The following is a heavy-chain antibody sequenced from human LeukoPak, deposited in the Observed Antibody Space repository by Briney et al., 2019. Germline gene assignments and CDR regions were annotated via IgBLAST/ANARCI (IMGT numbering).Heavy chain of an antibody. J-gene: IGHJ5*02. CDR2: ISGSGSST. Sequence: GGSLRLSCAASGFTFSSYAMSWVRQAPGKGLEWVSAISGSGSSTYYADSVKGRFTISRDNSKNTLYLQMNSLRAEDTAVYYCATDTFYMKGLDPWGQGTLVIVSS. CDR3: ATDTFYMKGLDP. CDR1: GFTFSSYA. D-gene: IGHD2/OR15-2a*01. V-gene: IGHV3-23*01.